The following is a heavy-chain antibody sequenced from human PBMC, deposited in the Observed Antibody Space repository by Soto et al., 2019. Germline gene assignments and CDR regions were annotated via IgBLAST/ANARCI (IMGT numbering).Heavy chain of an antibody. CDR1: GYTLTELS. V-gene: IGHV1-24*01. Sequence: ASVKVSCKVSGYTLTELSMHWVRQAPGKGLEWMGGFDPEDGETIYAQKLQGRVTMTEDTSTDTAYMEMSSLRSEDTAVYYCATGPTSIYCSSTSCPYYYYYYYMDVWGKGTTVTVSS. CDR3: ATGPTSIYCSSTSCPYYYYYYYMDV. CDR2: FDPEDGET. J-gene: IGHJ6*03. D-gene: IGHD2-2*01.